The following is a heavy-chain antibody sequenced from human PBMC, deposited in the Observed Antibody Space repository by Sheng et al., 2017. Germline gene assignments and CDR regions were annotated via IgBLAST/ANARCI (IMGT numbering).Heavy chain of an antibody. Sequence: QAHLVQSGGEVKKPGASVKVSCKAAGYTFLSHGISWVRQAPGQGLEWMGWTYNGNTKYAENLRGRVTITTDTSTSTAYMELRSLRSDDTAVYYCARDCSTGFHCDTIDIWGQGHWSRLF. CDR2: TYNGNT. V-gene: IGHV1-18*01. J-gene: IGHJ3*02. D-gene: IGHD2-2*01. CDR3: ARDCSTGFHCDTIDI. CDR1: GYTFLSHG.